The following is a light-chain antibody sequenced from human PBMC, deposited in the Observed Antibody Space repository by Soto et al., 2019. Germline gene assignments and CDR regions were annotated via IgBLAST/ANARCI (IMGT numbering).Light chain of an antibody. V-gene: IGLV4-60*03. Sequence: QPVLTQSSSASASLGSSVKLTCALSTGHSSYSIAWHQQQPGKAPRYLMYLEGSGSSNRGSGVPDRFSGSSSGADRYLTIYNLQSEGEADYYCETWDTNTRVFGGGTKLTVL. CDR1: TGHSSYS. CDR2: LEGSGSS. J-gene: IGLJ3*02. CDR3: ETWDTNTRV.